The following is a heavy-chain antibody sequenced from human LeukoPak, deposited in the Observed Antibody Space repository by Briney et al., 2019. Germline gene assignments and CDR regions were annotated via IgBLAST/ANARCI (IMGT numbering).Heavy chain of an antibody. D-gene: IGHD1-26*01. CDR1: GGSISTYY. CDR3: ARVEPYSYYFGMDV. CDR2: IHDTGST. V-gene: IGHV4-59*08. Sequence: SETLSLTCTVSGGSISTYYWSWIRQSPGKGLDWIGYIHDTGSTNYNPSLKSRFSISVDMSKSQFSLHLSSVTAADTAVYFCARVEPYSYYFGMDVWGRGTPVTVSS. J-gene: IGHJ6*02.